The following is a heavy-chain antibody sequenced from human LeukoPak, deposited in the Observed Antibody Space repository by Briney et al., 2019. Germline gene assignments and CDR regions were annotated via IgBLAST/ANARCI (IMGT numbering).Heavy chain of an antibody. CDR2: INHSGST. V-gene: IGHV4-34*01. J-gene: IGHJ4*02. Sequence: PSETLSLTCAVYGGSFSGYYWSWIRQPPGKGLEWIGEINHSGSTNHNPSLKSRVTISVDTSKNQFSLKLSSVTAADTAVYYCARFTTIAVAGTVFYFDYWGQGTLVTVSS. D-gene: IGHD6-19*01. CDR1: GGSFSGYY. CDR3: ARFTTIAVAGTVFYFDY.